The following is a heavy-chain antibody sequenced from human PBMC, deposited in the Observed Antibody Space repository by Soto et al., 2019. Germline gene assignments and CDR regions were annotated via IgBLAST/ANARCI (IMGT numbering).Heavy chain of an antibody. D-gene: IGHD3-10*01. CDR3: SRSDSTMVRGVIIWIDY. Sequence: QVQLVESGGGVVQPGRSLRLSCAASGFTFSSYGMHWVRQAPGKGLEWVAVIWYDGSNKYYADSVKGRFTISRDNSKNTLYLQMNSLRAEDTAVYYCSRSDSTMVRGVIIWIDYWGQGTLVTVSS. CDR2: IWYDGSNK. CDR1: GFTFSSYG. J-gene: IGHJ4*02. V-gene: IGHV3-33*01.